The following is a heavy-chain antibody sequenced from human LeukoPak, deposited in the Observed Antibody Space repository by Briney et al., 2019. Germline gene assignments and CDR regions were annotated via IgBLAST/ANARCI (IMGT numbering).Heavy chain of an antibody. CDR1: GFTFSSYA. Sequence: GGSLRLSCAASGFTFSSYAMTWVRQAPGKGLEWVAFIRYDGSNKYYADSVKGRFTISRDNSKNTLYLQMNSLRAEDTAVYYCAKDRLRAMVTLDYWGQGTLVTVSS. V-gene: IGHV3-30*02. J-gene: IGHJ4*02. CDR3: AKDRLRAMVTLDY. D-gene: IGHD5-18*01. CDR2: IRYDGSNK.